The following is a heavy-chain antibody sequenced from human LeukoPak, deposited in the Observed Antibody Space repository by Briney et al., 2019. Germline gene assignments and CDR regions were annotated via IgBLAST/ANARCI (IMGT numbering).Heavy chain of an antibody. CDR1: GFTFSSYS. J-gene: IGHJ4*02. CDR2: IKQDGSEK. D-gene: IGHD5-24*01. CDR3: ARDRGNGFNSYFFDY. Sequence: QAGGSLRLSCTASGFTFSSYSMNWVRQAPGKGLEWVANIKQDGSEKYSVDSVKGRFTISRDNAKNSLFLQMNSLRAEDTALYYCARDRGNGFNSYFFDYWGQGTLVTVSS. V-gene: IGHV3-7*01.